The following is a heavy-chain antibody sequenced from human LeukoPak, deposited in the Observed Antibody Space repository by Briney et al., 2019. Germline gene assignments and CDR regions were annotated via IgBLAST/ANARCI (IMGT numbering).Heavy chain of an antibody. CDR2: IRYDGSNK. Sequence: PGGSLRLSCAASGFTVSDNYMTWVRQAPGKGLEWVAVIRYDGSNKYYADFVRGRFTISRDNSKNTLYLQMNSLTAEDTAMYYCAKSSSSSCPQDWGQGTLVTVSS. CDR1: GFTVSDNY. CDR3: AKSSSSSCPQD. J-gene: IGHJ1*01. V-gene: IGHV3-30*02. D-gene: IGHD2-15*01.